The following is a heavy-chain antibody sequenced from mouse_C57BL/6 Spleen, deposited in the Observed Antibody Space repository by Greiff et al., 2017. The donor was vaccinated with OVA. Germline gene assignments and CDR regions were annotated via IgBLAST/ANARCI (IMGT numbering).Heavy chain of an antibody. V-gene: IGHV5-17*01. CDR1: GFTFSDYG. CDR2: ISSGSSTI. Sequence: QLQQSGGGLVKPGGSLKLSCAASGFTFSDYGMPWVRQAPETGLEWVAYISSGSSTIYYADTVQGRFTISRDNAHNTLFMQMTSLRSEDTAMYDCARGGSSPWFAYWGQGTLVTVSA. D-gene: IGHD1-1*01. CDR3: ARGGSSPWFAY. J-gene: IGHJ3*01.